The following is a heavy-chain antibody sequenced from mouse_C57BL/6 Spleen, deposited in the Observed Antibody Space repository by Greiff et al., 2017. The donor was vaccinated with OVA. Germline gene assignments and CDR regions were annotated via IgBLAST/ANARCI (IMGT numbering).Heavy chain of an antibody. J-gene: IGHJ1*03. CDR1: GYSITSDY. D-gene: IGHD2-5*01. CDR3: AIAYYSNYERYFDV. CDR2: ISYSGST. V-gene: IGHV3-8*01. Sequence: EVMLVESGPGLAKPSQTLSLTCSVTGYSITSDYWNWIRKFPGNKLEYMGYISYSGSTYYNPSLKSRISITRDTSKNQYYLQLNSVTTEDTATYYGAIAYYSNYERYFDVWGTGTTVTVSS.